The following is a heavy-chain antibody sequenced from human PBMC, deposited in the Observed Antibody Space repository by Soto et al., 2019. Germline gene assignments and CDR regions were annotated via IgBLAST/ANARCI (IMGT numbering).Heavy chain of an antibody. CDR3: ARATTVIYFDY. D-gene: IGHD4-17*01. J-gene: IGHJ4*02. CDR2: ISGSGGST. V-gene: IGHV3-23*01. Sequence: EVQLLESGGGLVQPGGSLRLSCAASGFTLSSYVMSWVRQAPGKGLEWVSAISGSGGSTYYADSVKRRFTMSGDNSKNPLYLPMSSLRAEDTAAYYSARATTVIYFDYWGQGNVLSVPS. CDR1: GFTLSSYV.